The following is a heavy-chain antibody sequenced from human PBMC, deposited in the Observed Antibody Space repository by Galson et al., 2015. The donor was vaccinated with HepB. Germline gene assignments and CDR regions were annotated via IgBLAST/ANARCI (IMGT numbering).Heavy chain of an antibody. J-gene: IGHJ6*03. CDR3: AKAGVAAAGASPYYMDV. CDR2: ISGSGGST. D-gene: IGHD6-13*01. Sequence: SLRLSCAASGFTFSSYAMSWVRQAPGRGLEWVPTISGSGGSTHYADSVKGRFTISRDNSKNTLYLQMSSLRVEDTAVYYCAKAGVAAAGASPYYMDVWGKGTTVTVSS. CDR1: GFTFSSYA. V-gene: IGHV3-23*01.